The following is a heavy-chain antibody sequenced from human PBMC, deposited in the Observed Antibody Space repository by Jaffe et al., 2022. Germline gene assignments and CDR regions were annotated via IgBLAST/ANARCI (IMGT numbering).Heavy chain of an antibody. J-gene: IGHJ4*02. V-gene: IGHV3-49*04. Sequence: EVQLVESGGGLVQPGRSLRLSCTASGFTFGDYAMSWVRQAPGKGLEWVGFIRSKAYGGTTEYAASVKGRFTISRDDSKSIAYLQMNSLKTEDTAVYYCTRDNYYGSGSYYNAWLVLDYWGQGTLVTVSS. CDR3: TRDNYYGSGSYYNAWLVLDY. CDR1: GFTFGDYA. D-gene: IGHD3-10*01. CDR2: IRSKAYGGTT.